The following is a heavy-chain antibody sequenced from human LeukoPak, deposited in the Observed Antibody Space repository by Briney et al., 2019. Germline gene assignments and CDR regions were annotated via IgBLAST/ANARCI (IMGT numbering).Heavy chain of an antibody. V-gene: IGHV3-23*01. D-gene: IGHD3-10*01. CDR3: AKGVELKHPFHFDY. J-gene: IGHJ4*02. CDR2: LSGSGDDT. Sequence: PGGSLRLSCAASGFTFKHYAMSWVRQAPGKGLEWVSALSGSGDDTFYTDSFKGRFTISRDNSKNTLYLQMSSLRADDTAVYYCAKGVELKHPFHFDYWGRGTLVTVSS. CDR1: GFTFKHYA.